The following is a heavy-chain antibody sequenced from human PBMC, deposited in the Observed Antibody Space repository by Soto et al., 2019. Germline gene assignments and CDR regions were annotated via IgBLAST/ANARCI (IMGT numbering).Heavy chain of an antibody. V-gene: IGHV4-39*01. Sequence: QLQLQESGPGLVKPSETLSLTCTVSGDSITSSSHYWGWIRQPPGKGLECIANIYYDGNTYYNPSLKSRVAISLDTSKNQFSLRLNSVTAADTAVYYCARSSIEPRVFIYPFDSWGQGTLVTVSS. J-gene: IGHJ4*02. CDR2: IYYDGNT. D-gene: IGHD6-6*01. CDR3: ARSSIEPRVFIYPFDS. CDR1: GDSITSSSHY.